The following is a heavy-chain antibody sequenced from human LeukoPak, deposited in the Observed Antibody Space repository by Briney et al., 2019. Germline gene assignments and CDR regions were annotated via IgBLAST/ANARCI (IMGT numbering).Heavy chain of an antibody. CDR3: ARGPVRSITMVRGAISFDY. V-gene: IGHV3-48*01. CDR2: ISSSSSTI. Sequence: PGGSLRLSCAAPGFTFSSYSMNWVRQAPGRGLEWVSYISSSSSTIYYADSVKGRFTISRDNAKNSLYLQMNSLRAEDTAVCYCARGPVRSITMVRGAISFDYWGQGTLVTVSS. D-gene: IGHD3-10*01. J-gene: IGHJ4*02. CDR1: GFTFSSYS.